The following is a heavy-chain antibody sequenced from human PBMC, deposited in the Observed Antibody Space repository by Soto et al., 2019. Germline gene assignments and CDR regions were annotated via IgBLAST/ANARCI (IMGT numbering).Heavy chain of an antibody. J-gene: IGHJ4*02. CDR3: AKDHRESGWTTYADY. Sequence: SETLSLTCTVSGGSISSYYWSWIRQPPGKGLEWIGYIYYSGSTNYNPSLKSRVTISVDTSKNQFSLKLSSVTAADTAVYYCAKDHRESGWTTYADYWGQGTLVTVSS. CDR1: GGSISSYY. D-gene: IGHD6-19*01. CDR2: IYYSGST. V-gene: IGHV4-59*12.